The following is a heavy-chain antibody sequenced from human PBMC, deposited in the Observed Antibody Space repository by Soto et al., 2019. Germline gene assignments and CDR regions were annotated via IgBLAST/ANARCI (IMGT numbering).Heavy chain of an antibody. J-gene: IGHJ4*02. V-gene: IGHV5-10-1*01. D-gene: IGHD6-13*01. CDR1: GYIFTTYW. Sequence: PGESLKISCQGSGYIFTTYWITWVRQMPGKGLEWMGRIDTSDSYTNYSPSFRGHVTISVDTSNNSAYLQWSSLEASDTATYYCAKARDYIRTWSLDFDSWGQGTLVTVSS. CDR2: IDTSDSYT. CDR3: AKARDYIRTWSLDFDS.